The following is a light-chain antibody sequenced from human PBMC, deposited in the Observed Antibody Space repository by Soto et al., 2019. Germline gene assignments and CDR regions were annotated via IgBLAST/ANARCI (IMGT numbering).Light chain of an antibody. J-gene: IGLJ2*01. Sequence: QSVLTQSPSASASLGASVKLTCTLYSGHSSYAIAWHQQQPEKGPRYLMKLNSDGSHSKGDGIPDRFSGSSSGAERYLTISSLQSEDEADYYCQTWGTGLFGGGTKLTVL. CDR1: SGHSSYA. CDR3: QTWGTGL. CDR2: LNSDGSH. V-gene: IGLV4-69*01.